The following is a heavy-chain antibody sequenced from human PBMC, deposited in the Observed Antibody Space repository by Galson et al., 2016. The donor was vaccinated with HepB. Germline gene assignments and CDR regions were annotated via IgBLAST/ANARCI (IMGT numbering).Heavy chain of an antibody. Sequence: QSGAAVKKPGESLKTSCKGSGYSFTNYWIGWVRQIPGRGLEWMGIIYPGDSRTRYSPSFQGHVTISADKSIDTAYLQWSTLKASDTAMYYCARHRYSSGWYASLAFDIWGQGTMVTVSS. V-gene: IGHV5-51*01. CDR3: ARHRYSSGWYASLAFDI. CDR2: IYPGDSRT. J-gene: IGHJ3*02. D-gene: IGHD6-19*01. CDR1: GYSFTNYW.